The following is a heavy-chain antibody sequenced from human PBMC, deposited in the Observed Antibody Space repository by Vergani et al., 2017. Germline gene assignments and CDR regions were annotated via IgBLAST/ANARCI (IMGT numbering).Heavy chain of an antibody. CDR3: ARDRAYCGGDCYLGDYYYYYYMDV. Sequence: EVQLVESGGGLIKPGGSLRLSCAASGFTFSSYSMNWVRQAPGKGLEWVSSISSSSSYIYYADSVKGRFTISRDNAKNSLYLQMNSLRAEDTAVYYCARDRAYCGGDCYLGDYYYYYYMDVWGKGTTVTVSS. J-gene: IGHJ6*03. CDR2: ISSSSSYI. CDR1: GFTFSSYS. D-gene: IGHD2-21*01. V-gene: IGHV3-21*01.